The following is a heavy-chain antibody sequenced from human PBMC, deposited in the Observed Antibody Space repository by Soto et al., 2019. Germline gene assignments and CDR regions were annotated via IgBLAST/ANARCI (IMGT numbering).Heavy chain of an antibody. CDR1: GGTFSSYT. CDR2: IIPILGIA. J-gene: IGHJ5*02. D-gene: IGHD6-13*01. CDR3: ARDWVYSSSWYEEYWFDP. V-gene: IGHV1-69*04. Sequence: SVKVSCKASGGTFSSYTISWVRQAPGQGLEWMGRIIPILGIANYAQKFQGRVTITADKSTSTAYMELSSLRSEDTAVYYCARDWVYSSSWYEEYWFDPWGQGTLVTVSS.